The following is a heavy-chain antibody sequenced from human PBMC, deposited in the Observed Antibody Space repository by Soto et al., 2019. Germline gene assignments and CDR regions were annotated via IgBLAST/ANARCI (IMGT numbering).Heavy chain of an antibody. CDR2: INHSGST. V-gene: IGHV4-34*01. CDR1: GGSFSGYY. D-gene: IGHD3-10*01. CDR3: ARSFRGGSGSYPYYYYYYCMDV. J-gene: IGHJ6*02. Sequence: PPXTPSLTCPVYGGSFSGYYRSWIRHKTRKGLEWIGEINHSGSTNYNPSLKSRVTISVDTSKNQFSLKLSSVTAADTAVYYCARSFRGGSGSYPYYYYYYCMDVWGQGTRVT.